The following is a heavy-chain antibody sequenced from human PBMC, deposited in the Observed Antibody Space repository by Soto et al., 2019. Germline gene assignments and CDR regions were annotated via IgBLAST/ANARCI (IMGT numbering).Heavy chain of an antibody. V-gene: IGHV1-18*01. D-gene: IGHD2-2*01. CDR3: ARVGPSSEFPYPFEY. CDR1: GYTFSTYG. Sequence: QVDLVQSGPEVRKPGASVNVSCKASGYTFSTYGISWVRQAPGQGLEWMGWISAYNHYTNYAQKFQGRVTMTTDTSTYSGYMDLRSLRSGDTAMYFCARVGPSSEFPYPFEYWGQGTLVTVSS. J-gene: IGHJ4*02. CDR2: ISAYNHYT.